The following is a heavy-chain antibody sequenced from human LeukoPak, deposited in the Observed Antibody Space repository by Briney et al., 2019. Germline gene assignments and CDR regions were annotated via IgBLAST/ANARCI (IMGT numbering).Heavy chain of an antibody. CDR1: GGSISSYY. CDR3: ARGDGYNYSFDY. Sequence: SETLSLTCTVSGGSISSYYWSWIRQPPGKGLEWIGYIYYSESTNYNPSLKSRVTISVDTSKNQFSLKLSSVTAADTAVYYCARGDGYNYSFDYWGQGTLVTVSS. D-gene: IGHD5-24*01. CDR2: IYYSEST. V-gene: IGHV4-59*01. J-gene: IGHJ4*02.